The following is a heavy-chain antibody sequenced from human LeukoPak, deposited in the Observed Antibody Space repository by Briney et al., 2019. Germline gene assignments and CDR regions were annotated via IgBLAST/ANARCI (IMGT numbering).Heavy chain of an antibody. D-gene: IGHD3-16*01. V-gene: IGHV3-30*19. CDR2: ISYDGSNK. J-gene: IGHJ6*02. Sequence: GGSLRLSCAASGFTFSSYGMHWVRQAPGKGLEWVAVISYDGSNKYYADSVKGRFTISRDNSKNTLYLQMNSLRAEDTAVYYCARPLREPHYYYGTDVWGQGTTVTVSS. CDR1: GFTFSSYG. CDR3: ARPLREPHYYYGTDV.